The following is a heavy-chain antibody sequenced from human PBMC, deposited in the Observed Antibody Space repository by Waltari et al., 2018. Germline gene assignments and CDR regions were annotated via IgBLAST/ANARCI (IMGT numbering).Heavy chain of an antibody. J-gene: IGHJ3*02. V-gene: IGHV4-34*01. CDR1: GGSFSGYY. Sequence: QVQLQQWGAGLLKPSETLSLTCAVYGGSFSGYYWSWIRQPPGKGLEWIGEINHSGSTNYNPALKSRVTIAVDRSKNQFPRKRSSLTAADTAVYYCARGPGQQPRMYSSSPRRNRGRAAFDIWGQGTMVTVSS. CDR2: INHSGST. D-gene: IGHD6-6*01. CDR3: ARGPGQQPRMYSSSPRRNRGRAAFDI.